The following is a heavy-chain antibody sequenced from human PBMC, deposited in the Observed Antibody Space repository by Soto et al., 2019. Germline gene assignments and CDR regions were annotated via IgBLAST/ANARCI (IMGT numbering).Heavy chain of an antibody. CDR3: ERDFTGWPPDGVAS. Sequence: GVPVDVSSEECGLAFDNYARSWLRQAPGQGLEWMGWISAYNGNTNYAQNLRGRVTMTTDASTSTVYMELRSLRYDDTAMFFCERDFTGWPPDGVASWLQGSSVTVS. D-gene: IGHD3-16*01. CDR1: GLAFDNYA. J-gene: IGHJ4*02. V-gene: IGHV1-18*01. CDR2: ISAYNGNT.